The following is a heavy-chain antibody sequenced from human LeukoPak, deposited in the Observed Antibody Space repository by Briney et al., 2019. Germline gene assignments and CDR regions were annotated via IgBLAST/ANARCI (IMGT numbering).Heavy chain of an antibody. J-gene: IGHJ6*02. CDR3: ARDTPPYYYYGMDV. CDR1: GYTLTELS. Sequence: ASVKVSCKVSGYTLTELSMHWVRQAPGKGLEWMGGFDPEDGETIYAQKLQGRVTMTTDTSTSTAYMEPRSLRSDDTAVYYCARDTPPYYYYGMDVWGQGTTVTVSS. CDR2: FDPEDGET. V-gene: IGHV1-24*01. D-gene: IGHD2-15*01.